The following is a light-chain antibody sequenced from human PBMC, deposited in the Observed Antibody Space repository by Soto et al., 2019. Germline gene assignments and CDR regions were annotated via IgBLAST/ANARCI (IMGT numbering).Light chain of an antibody. CDR3: CSYAGSPRYV. Sequence: QSALTQPRSVSGSPGQSVTISCTGTSSDVGGYIYASWYQQHPGKAPKVMIYDVSERPSGVPDRFSGSKSGNTASLTISGLQAEDEADYYCCSYAGSPRYVFGTGTKLTVL. J-gene: IGLJ1*01. V-gene: IGLV2-11*01. CDR1: SSDVGGYIY. CDR2: DVS.